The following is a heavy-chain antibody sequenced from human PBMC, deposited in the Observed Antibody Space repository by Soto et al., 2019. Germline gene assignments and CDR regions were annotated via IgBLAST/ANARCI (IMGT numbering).Heavy chain of an antibody. V-gene: IGHV4-34*01. Sequence: QVQLQQWGAGLLKPSETLSLTCAVYGGSFSGYYWTWIRQPPGKGLEWIGEINHSGSTNYNPSLKSRVTISIDTSRNQFSLKVSSVTAADTAVYYCARGLTGTMYFDYWGQGTLVTVSS. CDR3: ARGLTGTMYFDY. CDR1: GGSFSGYY. J-gene: IGHJ4*02. D-gene: IGHD1-20*01. CDR2: INHSGST.